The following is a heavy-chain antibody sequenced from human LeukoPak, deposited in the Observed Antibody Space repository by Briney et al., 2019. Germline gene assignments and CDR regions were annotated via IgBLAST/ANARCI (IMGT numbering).Heavy chain of an antibody. D-gene: IGHD6-13*01. Sequence: GGSLRLSCAASGFIFSNDAMHWVRQAPGKGLEWVSSISSSNVFIYYADSMKGRFTISRDNAKNSLHLQMDSLRAEDTAVYYCARGVVAAAGRYYFNYWGQGTLVTVSS. CDR1: GFIFSNDA. CDR3: ARGVVAAAGRYYFNY. J-gene: IGHJ4*02. CDR2: ISSSNVFI. V-gene: IGHV3-21*01.